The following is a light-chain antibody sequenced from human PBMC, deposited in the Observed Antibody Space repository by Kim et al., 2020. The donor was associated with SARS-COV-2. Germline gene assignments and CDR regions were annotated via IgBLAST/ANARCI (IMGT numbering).Light chain of an antibody. Sequence: PGDTATLSCRASQSVSSSYLAWYQQKPGQAPRLLIYGASSRATGIPDRFSGSGSGTVFTLTISRLEPEDFAVYYCQQYGSSLLFTFGPGTKVDIK. CDR2: GAS. V-gene: IGKV3-20*01. J-gene: IGKJ3*01. CDR1: QSVSSSY. CDR3: QQYGSSLLFT.